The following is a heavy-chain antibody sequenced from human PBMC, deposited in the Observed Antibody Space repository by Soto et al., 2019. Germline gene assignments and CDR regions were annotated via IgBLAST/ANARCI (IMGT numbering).Heavy chain of an antibody. CDR3: ARYCFITSCQIPGSDY. Sequence: QLQLQESGSGLVKPSQTLSLTCAVSGDSISSGGYSWSWIRQPPGKGLEWIGYIYHSGSTYYNPSLKSRVTISVDRSKNQFSLKLSSVTAADTAVYYCARYCFITSCQIPGSDYWGQGTLVTVSS. D-gene: IGHD2-2*01. J-gene: IGHJ4*02. V-gene: IGHV4-30-2*01. CDR2: IYHSGST. CDR1: GDSISSGGYS.